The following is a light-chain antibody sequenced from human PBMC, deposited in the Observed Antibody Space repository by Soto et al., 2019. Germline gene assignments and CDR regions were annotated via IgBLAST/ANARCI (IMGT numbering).Light chain of an antibody. CDR1: SSNIGNNF. Sequence: QSVLTQPPSVSAAPGQKVTISCSGSSSNIGNNFVTWYQQLPGTAPKLLIYDNNKRPSGSPDRFSGSQSGTSATLGITGFQTGDEAVYYCGSWDSSLTYVFGTGTKVTVL. CDR2: DNN. CDR3: GSWDSSLTYV. J-gene: IGLJ1*01. V-gene: IGLV1-51*01.